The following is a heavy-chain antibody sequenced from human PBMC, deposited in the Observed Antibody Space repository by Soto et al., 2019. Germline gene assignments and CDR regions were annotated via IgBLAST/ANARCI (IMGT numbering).Heavy chain of an antibody. D-gene: IGHD6-6*01. CDR3: ARVGSVGAARSSFFDY. Sequence: SVKVSCKASGGTFSSYAISWVRQAPGQGLEWMGGIIPIFGTANYAQKFQGRVTITADESTSTAYMELSSLRSEDTAVYYCARVGSVGAARSSFFDYWGQGTLVTVSS. V-gene: IGHV1-69*13. J-gene: IGHJ4*02. CDR1: GGTFSSYA. CDR2: IIPIFGTA.